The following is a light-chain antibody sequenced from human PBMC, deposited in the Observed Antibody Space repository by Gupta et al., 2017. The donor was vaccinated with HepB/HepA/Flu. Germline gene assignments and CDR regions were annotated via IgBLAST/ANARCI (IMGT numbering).Light chain of an antibody. Sequence: DIQMTQSPSSLSASVGDRVTITCRASQGIRDDLAWYQQKPGKAPKRLIYTASNSESGVPSRFSGSGSGTEFTLTISSLQPEDLATYYCLQHNNYPPVSFGQGTKLEI. CDR3: LQHNNYPPVS. V-gene: IGKV1-17*01. CDR2: TAS. J-gene: IGKJ2*03. CDR1: QGIRDD.